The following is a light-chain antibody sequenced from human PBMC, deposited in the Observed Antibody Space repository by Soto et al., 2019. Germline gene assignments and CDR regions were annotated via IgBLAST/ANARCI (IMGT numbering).Light chain of an antibody. CDR1: QSIRSW. V-gene: IGKV1-5*03. CDR3: QQYNIYPYT. CDR2: KAS. Sequence: DIQMTQSPSTLSASVGDRVTITCRASQSIRSWLAWYQQMPGKAPKLLIYKASDLESGVPSRFSGSGSGADFTLTITSLQPEDSATYCCQQYNIYPYTFGQGTKLEI. J-gene: IGKJ2*01.